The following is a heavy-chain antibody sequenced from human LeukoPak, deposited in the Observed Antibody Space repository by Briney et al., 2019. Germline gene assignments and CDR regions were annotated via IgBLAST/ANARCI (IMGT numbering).Heavy chain of an antibody. Sequence: GASVKVSCKASGGTFSSYAISWVRQAPGQGLEWMGRIIPIFGTANYAQKFQGRVTITADKSTSTAYMELSSLRSEDTAVYYCASGSDIVVVVSLDYWGQGTLVTVSS. V-gene: IGHV1-69*06. J-gene: IGHJ4*02. CDR3: ASGSDIVVVVSLDY. CDR1: GGTFSSYA. D-gene: IGHD2-15*01. CDR2: IIPIFGTA.